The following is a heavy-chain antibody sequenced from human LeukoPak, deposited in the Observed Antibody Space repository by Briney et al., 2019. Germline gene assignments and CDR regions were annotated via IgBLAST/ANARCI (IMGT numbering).Heavy chain of an antibody. CDR2: ILYDGTNK. CDR1: GFTFSRFG. V-gene: IGHV3-33*07. D-gene: IGHD3-22*01. CDR3: AGKNYDSSGYYNRGFFEY. J-gene: IGHJ4*02. Sequence: GGSLRLSCAASGFTFSRFGMFWVRQAPAKGLEWVAVILYDGTNKFYADSVKGRFTISRDNSKNTLHLQMNSLRADDTAVYYCAGKNYDSSGYYNRGFFEYWGQGTLVTVSS.